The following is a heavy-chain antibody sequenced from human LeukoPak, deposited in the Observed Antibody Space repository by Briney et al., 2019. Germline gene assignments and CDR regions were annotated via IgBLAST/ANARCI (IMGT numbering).Heavy chain of an antibody. D-gene: IGHD5-24*01. J-gene: IGHJ4*02. CDR3: ARDVAGDGYAFFDY. Sequence: GGSLRLSCAASGFTFSSYGMHWVRQAPGKGLEWVAVISYDGSNKYYADSVKGRFTISRDNSKNMLFLQMNSLRAEDTAVYYCARDVAGDGYAFFDYWGQGTLVTASS. V-gene: IGHV3-30*03. CDR2: ISYDGSNK. CDR1: GFTFSSYG.